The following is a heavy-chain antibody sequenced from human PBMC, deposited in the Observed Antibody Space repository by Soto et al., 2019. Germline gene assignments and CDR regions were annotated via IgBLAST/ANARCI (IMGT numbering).Heavy chain of an antibody. V-gene: IGHV4-30-4*08. CDR2: IYDSGVT. J-gene: IGHJ3*01. CDR3: GRELAPGYTGKV. Sequence: LSLTYRVSGAIVTIGENYWSWVRQPPGKGLEWIGYIYDSGVTNYTPALKSRVTLSLDRPNNEVSLKLRSVTAADTAVYFWGRELAPGYTGKVWVHATLVS. CDR1: GAIVTIGENY. D-gene: IGHD5-18*01.